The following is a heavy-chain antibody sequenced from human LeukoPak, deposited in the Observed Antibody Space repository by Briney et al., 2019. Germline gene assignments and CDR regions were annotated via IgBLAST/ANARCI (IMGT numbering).Heavy chain of an antibody. CDR2: IYSGGST. Sequence: GGSLRLSCAASGFTFSSYGMSWVRQAPGKGLEWVSVIYSGGSTYYADSVKGRFTISRDNSKNTLYLQMNSLRAEDTAVYYCARVSSSSWYYFDYWGQGTLVTVSS. CDR3: ARVSSSSWYYFDY. J-gene: IGHJ4*02. V-gene: IGHV3-53*01. D-gene: IGHD6-13*01. CDR1: GFTFSSYG.